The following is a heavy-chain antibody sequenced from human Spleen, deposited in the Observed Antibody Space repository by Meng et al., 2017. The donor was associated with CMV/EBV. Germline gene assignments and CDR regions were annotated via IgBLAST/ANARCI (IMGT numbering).Heavy chain of an antibody. V-gene: IGHV3-7*01. Sequence: GGSLRLSCAASGFTFSSHWMHWVRQPPGKGLEWVATIKEDGSEKYYVDSVKGRFTISRDNAENSLFLQMNSLGAEDTAVYYCAIWEDWGQGTLVTVSS. CDR3: AIWED. CDR2: IKEDGSEK. CDR1: GFTFSSHW. D-gene: IGHD1-26*01. J-gene: IGHJ4*02.